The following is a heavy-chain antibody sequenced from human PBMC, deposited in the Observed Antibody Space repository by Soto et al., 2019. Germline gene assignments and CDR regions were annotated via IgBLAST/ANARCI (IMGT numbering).Heavy chain of an antibody. CDR3: AHKGEGSRGFKY. Sequence: QITLKESGPTLVKPTQTLTLTCTFSGFSLSTSGVGVGWIRQPPGKALEWLALIYWDDDKRYSTSLKSRLTITKDTSRNQVVLTMTNMDPVDTATYYCAHKGEGSRGFKYWGQGTLVIVSS. J-gene: IGHJ4*02. CDR1: GFSLSTSGVG. V-gene: IGHV2-5*02. CDR2: IYWDDDK. D-gene: IGHD1-26*01.